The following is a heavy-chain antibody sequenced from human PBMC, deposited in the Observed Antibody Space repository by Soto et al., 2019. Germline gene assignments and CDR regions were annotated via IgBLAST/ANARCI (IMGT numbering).Heavy chain of an antibody. CDR1: GGSISSYY. V-gene: IGHV4-4*09. CDR2: IYSSGNT. J-gene: IGHJ3*01. CDR3: ARRHVLVVGATRGDALDV. D-gene: IGHD2-15*01. Sequence: SETLSLTFTVSGGSISSYYWTWIRQPPGEGLEWIGYIYSSGNTNYNPSLKSRVIISLDTSRSQFSLRLSSVTASDTAIYYCARRHVLVVGATRGDALDVWGQGTAVTVSS.